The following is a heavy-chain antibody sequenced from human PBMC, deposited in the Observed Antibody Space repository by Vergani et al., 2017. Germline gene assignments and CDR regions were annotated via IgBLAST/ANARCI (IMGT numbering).Heavy chain of an antibody. CDR2: IYNSGNG. CDR1: GDSIISRSYY. D-gene: IGHD3-16*01. Sequence: QMQLQESGPGLVKASETLSLTCTVSGDSIISRSYYWGWIRQPPGKGLEWIGSIYNSGNGDSSSSLKSRGTISADTSKNQFSLRLTSVAAADTAVYYCASGKYYSDSTSHFRGRYFDVRGRGTLVTVPS. CDR3: ASGKYYSDSTSHFRGRYFDV. J-gene: IGHJ2*01. V-gene: IGHV4-39*01.